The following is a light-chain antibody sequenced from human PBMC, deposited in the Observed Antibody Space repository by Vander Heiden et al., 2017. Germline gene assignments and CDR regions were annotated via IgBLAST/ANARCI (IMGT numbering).Light chain of an antibody. CDR3: QQDNSYWT. CDR2: KAS. CDR1: QSISSW. Sequence: DIQMTQSPSTLSASVGDRVTITCRASQSISSWLAWYQQKPGKAPKLLIYKASSLESGVPSSFSGSGSGTEFTLTISSLQPDDFATYYCQQDNSYWTFGQWTKVEIK. V-gene: IGKV1-5*03. J-gene: IGKJ1*01.